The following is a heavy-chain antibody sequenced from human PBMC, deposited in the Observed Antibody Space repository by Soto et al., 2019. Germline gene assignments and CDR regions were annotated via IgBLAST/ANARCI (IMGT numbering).Heavy chain of an antibody. CDR1: GFTFSSYG. Sequence: QVQLVESGGGVVQPGRSLRLSCAASGFTFSSYGMHWVRQAPGKGLEWVAVISYDGSNKYYADSVKGRFTISRDNSKNTLYRQMNSLRAEDTAVYYCAKGTYYYDSSGYVTLGYWGQGTLVTVSS. D-gene: IGHD3-22*01. CDR3: AKGTYYYDSSGYVTLGY. J-gene: IGHJ4*02. V-gene: IGHV3-30*18. CDR2: ISYDGSNK.